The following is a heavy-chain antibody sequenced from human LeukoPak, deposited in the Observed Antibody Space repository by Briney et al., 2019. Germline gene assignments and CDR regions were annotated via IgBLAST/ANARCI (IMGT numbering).Heavy chain of an antibody. Sequence: PGGSLRLSCAASGFTFSDYYMSWIRQAPGKGLEWVAVISYDGSNKYYADSVKGRFTISRDNSKNTLYLQMNSLRAEDTAVYYCAKDPGDGYNRDYYYYGMDVWGQGTTVTVSS. CDR1: GFTFSDYY. D-gene: IGHD5-24*01. V-gene: IGHV3-30*18. CDR3: AKDPGDGYNRDYYYYGMDV. CDR2: ISYDGSNK. J-gene: IGHJ6*02.